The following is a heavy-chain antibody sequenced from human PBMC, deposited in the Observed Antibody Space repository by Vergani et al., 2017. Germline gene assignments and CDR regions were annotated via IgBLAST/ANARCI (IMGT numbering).Heavy chain of an antibody. CDR1: GFTFSSYA. J-gene: IGHJ4*02. CDR3: ARAYGDYGGFDY. V-gene: IGHV3-23*01. CDR2: ISGSGGST. Sequence: EVQLLESGGGLVQPGGSLRLSCAASGFTFSSYAMSWVRQGPGKGLEWVSAISGSGGSTYYADSVKGRFTISRDNSKNTLYLQMNSLRAEDTAVYYCARAYGDYGGFDYWGQGTLVTVSS. D-gene: IGHD4-17*01.